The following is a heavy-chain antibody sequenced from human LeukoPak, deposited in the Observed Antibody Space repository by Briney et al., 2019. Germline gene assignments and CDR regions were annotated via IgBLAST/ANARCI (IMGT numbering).Heavy chain of an antibody. CDR1: GYSISSGYY. CDR2: INHSGSS. J-gene: IGHJ6*03. Sequence: PSETLSLTCTVSGYSISSGYYWGWIRQPPGKGLEWIGEINHSGSSTYNPSLKSRVIISVDTSKNQFSLKLTSVTAADTAVYYCARVGDLFGAHRVRGLPPDYYYMDVWGKGTMVTVSS. D-gene: IGHD3-10*01. CDR3: ARVGDLFGAHRVRGLPPDYYYMDV. V-gene: IGHV4-38-2*02.